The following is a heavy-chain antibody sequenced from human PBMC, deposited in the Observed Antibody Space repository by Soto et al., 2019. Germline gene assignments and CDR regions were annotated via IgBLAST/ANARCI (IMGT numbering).Heavy chain of an antibody. CDR1: GYTFTGYY. CDR2: INPNSGGT. D-gene: IGHD6-19*01. V-gene: IGHV1-2*04. Sequence: QVQLVQSGAEVKKPGASVKVSCKASGYTFTGYYMHWVRQAPGQGLEWMGWINPNSGGTNYAQKFQGWVTMTRDTSLSTGYMELSRLRSDDTAVYYGAREVTEDSSGWYRAGYFGYWGQGTLVTVSS. J-gene: IGHJ4*02. CDR3: AREVTEDSSGWYRAGYFGY.